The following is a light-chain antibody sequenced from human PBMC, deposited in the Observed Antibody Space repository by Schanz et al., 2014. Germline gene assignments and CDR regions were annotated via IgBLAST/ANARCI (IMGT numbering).Light chain of an antibody. CDR1: QTISNS. CDR2: GAS. J-gene: IGKJ2*01. V-gene: IGKV1-39*01. Sequence: DIQMTQSPSSLSASVGDRVTITCRASQTISNSLNWYQQKPGKAPKLLMSGASSLQSGVPSRFSGSRSGADFTLSISSLQPEDFATYYCQQSYSTPQTFGQGTKLEIK. CDR3: QQSYSTPQT.